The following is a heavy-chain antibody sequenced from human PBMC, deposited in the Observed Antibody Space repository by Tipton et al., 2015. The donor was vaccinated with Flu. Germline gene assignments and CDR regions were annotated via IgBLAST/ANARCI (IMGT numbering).Heavy chain of an antibody. CDR2: IYNNQYT. CDR3: ARGSGEINIYLDS. V-gene: IGHV4-59*02. Sequence: TLSLTCTVSGGFVSSYYWNWIRQPPGKGLEWIGYIYNNQYTKYNPSLKSRVTVSVDPSMSQFSLRLTSVTAADTAIYYCARGSGEINIYLDSWGQGTVVTVSS. J-gene: IGHJ4*02. CDR1: GGFVSSYY. D-gene: IGHD6-19*01.